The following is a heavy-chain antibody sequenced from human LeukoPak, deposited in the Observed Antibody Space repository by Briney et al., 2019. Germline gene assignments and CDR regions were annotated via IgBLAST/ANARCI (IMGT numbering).Heavy chain of an antibody. V-gene: IGHV4-39*01. J-gene: IGHJ6*03. CDR2: IYYIGST. D-gene: IGHD1-26*01. CDR3: AKIDIGGDSGSYPYYYYYMDV. Sequence: PSETLSLTCTVSGGSISSSSYYWGWIRQPPGKGLEWIGSIYYIGSTYYNPSLKSLATISVDTSKNQFSLKLSSVTAADTAVYYCAKIDIGGDSGSYPYYYYYMDVWGKGTTVTVSS. CDR1: GGSISSSSYY.